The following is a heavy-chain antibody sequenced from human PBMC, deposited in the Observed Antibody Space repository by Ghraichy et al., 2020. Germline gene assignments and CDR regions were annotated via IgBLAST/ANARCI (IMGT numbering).Heavy chain of an antibody. CDR2: ISGDGGST. V-gene: IGHV3-43*02. Sequence: LSLTCAASGFTFDDYAMHWVRQAPGKGLEWVSLISGDGGSTYYADSVKGRFTISRDNSKNSLYLQMNSLRTEDTALYYCAKDHYDSSGYNWFDPWGQGTLVTVSS. D-gene: IGHD3-22*01. CDR3: AKDHYDSSGYNWFDP. J-gene: IGHJ5*02. CDR1: GFTFDDYA.